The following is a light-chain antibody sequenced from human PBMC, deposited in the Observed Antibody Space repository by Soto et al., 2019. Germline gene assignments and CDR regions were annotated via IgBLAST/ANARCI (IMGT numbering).Light chain of an antibody. CDR3: QQFDNWPWT. Sequence: MTQSPSSLSASLRDRATLSCSSSQTISSNYLAWYQQKPGQAPRLLIYGASRRATGFPARFSGSGSGTDFTLTISSLQSEDFAVYYCQQFDNWPWTFGQGTKVDIK. J-gene: IGKJ1*01. V-gene: IGKV3-15*01. CDR1: QTISSN. CDR2: GAS.